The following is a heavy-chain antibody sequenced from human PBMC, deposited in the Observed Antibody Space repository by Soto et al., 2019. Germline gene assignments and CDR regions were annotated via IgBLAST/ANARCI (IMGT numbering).Heavy chain of an antibody. CDR3: ASNYLYYYGSGNTNYYGMDV. D-gene: IGHD3-10*01. V-gene: IGHV1-18*01. CDR1: GYTFTSYG. CDR2: ISAYNGNT. Sequence: QVQLVQSGAEVKKPGASVKVSCKASGYTFTSYGISWVRQAPGHGLEWMGWISAYNGNTNYAQKLQGRVTMTTDTSTSTAYMELRSLRSDDTAVYYCASNYLYYYGSGNTNYYGMDVWGQGTTVTVSS. J-gene: IGHJ6*02.